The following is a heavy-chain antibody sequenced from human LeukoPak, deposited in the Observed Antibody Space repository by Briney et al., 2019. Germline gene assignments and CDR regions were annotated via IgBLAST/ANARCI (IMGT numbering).Heavy chain of an antibody. CDR2: IGRSGSPI. D-gene: IGHD5-18*01. CDR1: GFTFSDHY. Sequence: GGSLRLSCVVSGFTFSDHYMSGIGQAPGKGLEGISYIGRSGSPIHYADSVKGRFTISRDNSKNTLYLQMNSLRAEDTAVYYCAKVSGYSYGLSYYFDYWGQGTLVTVSS. J-gene: IGHJ4*02. CDR3: AKVSGYSYGLSYYFDY. V-gene: IGHV3-11*04.